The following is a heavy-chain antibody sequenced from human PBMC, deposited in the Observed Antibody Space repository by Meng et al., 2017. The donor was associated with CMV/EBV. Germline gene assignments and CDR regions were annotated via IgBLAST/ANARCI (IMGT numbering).Heavy chain of an antibody. CDR2: TYYRSKWYN. V-gene: IGHV6-1*01. CDR1: GDSVSSNSAA. CDR3: ARDHGVGATYYYYYGMDV. J-gene: IGHJ6*02. Sequence: SQTRSLTGAISGDSVSSNSAAWNWIRQSPSRGLEWLGRTYYRSKWYNEYAVSVKSRITINPDTSKNQFSLQLNSVTPEDTAVYYCARDHGVGATYYYYYGMDVWGQGTTVTVSS. D-gene: IGHD1-26*01.